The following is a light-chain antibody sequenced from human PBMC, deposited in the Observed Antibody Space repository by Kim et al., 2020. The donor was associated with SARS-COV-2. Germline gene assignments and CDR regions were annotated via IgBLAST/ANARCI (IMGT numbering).Light chain of an antibody. V-gene: IGKV1-8*01. CDR3: QQYYSYPLT. CDR1: QGISSY. J-gene: IGKJ2*01. Sequence: AIRMTQSPSSLSASTGDRVTITCRASQGISSYLAWYQQKPGKAPKLLIYAASTLQSGVPSRFSGSGSGTDFTLTISCLQSEDFATYYCQQYYSYPLTFGQGTNLEI. CDR2: AAS.